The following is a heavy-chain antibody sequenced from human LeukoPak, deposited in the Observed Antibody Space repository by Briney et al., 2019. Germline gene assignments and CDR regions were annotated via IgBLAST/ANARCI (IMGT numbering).Heavy chain of an antibody. J-gene: IGHJ4*02. CDR3: ARVGYTEYYYDSSGYRELDY. D-gene: IGHD3-22*01. Sequence: SVKVSCKASGYTFTSYGISWVRQAPGQGLEWMGGIIPIFGTANYAQKFQGRVTITADKSTSTAYMELSSLRSEDTAVYYCARVGYTEYYYDSSGYRELDYWGQGTLVTVSS. CDR1: GYTFTSYG. CDR2: IIPIFGTA. V-gene: IGHV1-69*06.